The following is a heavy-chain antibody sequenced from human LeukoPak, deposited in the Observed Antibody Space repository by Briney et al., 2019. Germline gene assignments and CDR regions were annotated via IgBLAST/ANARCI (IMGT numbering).Heavy chain of an antibody. CDR1: DDSITIYY. J-gene: IGHJ3*02. Sequence: SETLSLTCTVSDDSITIYYWSWIRQPPGKGLEWIGRISSSGSTNYNPSLKSRVTISVDTSKNQFSLKLSSVTAADTAVYFCARGPYSYDSSGAFDIWGQGTMVTVSS. CDR3: ARGPYSYDSSGAFDI. CDR2: ISSSGST. D-gene: IGHD3-22*01. V-gene: IGHV4-4*08.